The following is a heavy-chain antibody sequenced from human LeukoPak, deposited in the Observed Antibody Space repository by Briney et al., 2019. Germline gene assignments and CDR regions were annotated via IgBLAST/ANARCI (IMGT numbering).Heavy chain of an antibody. V-gene: IGHV3-23*01. CDR3: AKGVWGIYCSSTSCYFDY. J-gene: IGHJ4*02. CDR2: ISGSGGST. CDR1: GFTFSSYA. Sequence: GGSLRLSCAASGFTFSSYAMSWVRQAPGKGLEWVSAISGSGGSTYYADSVKGRFTISRDNSKNTLYLQMNSLRAEDTAVYYCAKGVWGIYCSSTSCYFDYWGQGTLVTVSS. D-gene: IGHD2-2*01.